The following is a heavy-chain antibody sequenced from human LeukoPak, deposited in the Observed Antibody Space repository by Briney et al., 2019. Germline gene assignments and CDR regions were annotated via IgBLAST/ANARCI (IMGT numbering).Heavy chain of an antibody. CDR3: AKVPPSITAAGNWLGP. J-gene: IGHJ5*02. CDR1: GYTFTGYY. D-gene: IGHD6-13*01. V-gene: IGHV1-2*06. Sequence: ASVKVSCKASGYTFTGYYIHWVRQAPGQGLEWMGRINPNTGGTDYQGRVTMTRDTSITTAYMELSRLTSDDTAIHYCAKVPPSITAAGNWLGPWGQGALVTVSS. CDR2: INPNTGGT.